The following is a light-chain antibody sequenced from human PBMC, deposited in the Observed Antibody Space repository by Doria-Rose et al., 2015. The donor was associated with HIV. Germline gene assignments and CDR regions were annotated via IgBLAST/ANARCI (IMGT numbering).Light chain of an antibody. CDR3: QQYYDTPS. V-gene: IGKV4-1*01. CDR2: WAS. J-gene: IGKJ3*01. CDR1: QSLLYIYKNY. Sequence: TQSPESLGMSLGERATLNCKSNQSLLYIYKNYLAWYQQKPRQPPHLLIYWASTRQSGVPARFSGSGSGTDFTLTISSLEAEDVAVYYCQQYYDTPSFGPGTTVDIK.